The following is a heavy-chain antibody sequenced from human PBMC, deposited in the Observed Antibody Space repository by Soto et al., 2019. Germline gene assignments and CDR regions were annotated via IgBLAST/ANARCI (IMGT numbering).Heavy chain of an antibody. CDR1: GVTFSSYA. J-gene: IGHJ4*02. CDR3: TSGLVRTTTY. Sequence: PGGCMKLACAASGVTFSSYAMSWVRQAPGKGLEWVSAISGSGGSTYYADSVKGRFTISRDNARNTLSLQMNSLRPEDTAVYYCTSGLVRTTTYWGRGTLVTVSS. CDR2: ISGSGGST. D-gene: IGHD1-7*01. V-gene: IGHV3-23*01.